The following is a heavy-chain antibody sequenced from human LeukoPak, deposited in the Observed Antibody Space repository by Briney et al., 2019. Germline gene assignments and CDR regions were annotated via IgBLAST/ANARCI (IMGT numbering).Heavy chain of an antibody. Sequence: PLETLSLTCAVYGGSFSGYYWSWIRQPPGKGLEWIGEVNHSGSTNYNPSLKSRVTISVDASKNQFSLKLSSVTAADTAVYYCAGKGSYCSGGSCYLGAQYYFDYWGQGTLVSVSS. CDR3: AGKGSYCSGGSCYLGAQYYFDY. CDR1: GGSFSGYY. V-gene: IGHV4-34*01. D-gene: IGHD2-15*01. CDR2: VNHSGST. J-gene: IGHJ4*02.